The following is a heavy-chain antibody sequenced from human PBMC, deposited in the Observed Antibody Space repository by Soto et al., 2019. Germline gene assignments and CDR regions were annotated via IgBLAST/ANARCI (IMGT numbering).Heavy chain of an antibody. V-gene: IGHV2-5*02. J-gene: IGHJ4*02. Sequence: QITLNESGPTVVRPTETLTLTCRFSGFSLTTSGVGVGWIRQSPGKAPEWLALIYWDDDKRYSASLKSRLTITKATSTNQVVLPVSDLDPTDTATYYCAHRVLRTVFGLVTTTAIYFDFWGQGTPVAVSS. CDR3: AHRVLRTVFGLVTTTAIYFDF. CDR2: IYWDDDK. D-gene: IGHD3-3*01. CDR1: GFSLTTSGVG.